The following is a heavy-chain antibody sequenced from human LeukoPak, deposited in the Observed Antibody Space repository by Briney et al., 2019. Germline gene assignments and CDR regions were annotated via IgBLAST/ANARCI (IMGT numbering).Heavy chain of an antibody. D-gene: IGHD2-15*01. CDR1: GFTFSSYG. J-gene: IGHJ6*02. CDR3: ARDPLGYCSGGSCYFYYGMDV. Sequence: PGGSLGLSCAASGFTFSSYGMHWVRQAPGKGLEWVAVIWYDGSNKYYADSVKGRFTISRDNSKNTLYLQMNSLRAEDTAVYYCARDPLGYCSGGSCYFYYGMDVWGQGTTVTVSS. CDR2: IWYDGSNK. V-gene: IGHV3-33*08.